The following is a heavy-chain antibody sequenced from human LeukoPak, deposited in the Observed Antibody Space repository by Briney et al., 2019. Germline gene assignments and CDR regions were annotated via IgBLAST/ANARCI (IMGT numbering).Heavy chain of an antibody. CDR1: GFTFSSYG. D-gene: IGHD3-16*01. Sequence: PGRSLRLSCAASGFTFSSYGMHWVRQAPGKGLEWVAVISYDGSNKYYADSVKGRFTISRDNSKNTLYLQMNSLRAEDTAVHYCARGGGLDVWGQGATVTVSS. J-gene: IGHJ6*02. CDR3: ARGGGLDV. CDR2: ISYDGSNK. V-gene: IGHV3-30*03.